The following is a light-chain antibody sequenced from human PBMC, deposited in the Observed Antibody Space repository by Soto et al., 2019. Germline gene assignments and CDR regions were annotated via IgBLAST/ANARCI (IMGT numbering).Light chain of an antibody. CDR3: QPYNSYSRT. CDR2: DAS. J-gene: IGKJ1*01. Sequence: DIQMTQSPSTLSASVGDRVTITCRASQRISRWLAWYQQKPGKAPKLLIYDASSLESGVPSRFSGSGSGTEFALTISSLQPDDFATYYCQPYNSYSRTFGQGTKVEFK. V-gene: IGKV1-5*01. CDR1: QRISRW.